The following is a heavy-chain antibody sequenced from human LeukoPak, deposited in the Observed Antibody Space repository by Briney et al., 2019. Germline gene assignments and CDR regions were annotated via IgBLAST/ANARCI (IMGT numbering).Heavy chain of an antibody. CDR3: AAPGSYFAGS. CDR2: INPNSGGT. V-gene: IGHV1-2*06. J-gene: IGHJ4*02. D-gene: IGHD1-26*01. CDR1: GYTFTGYY. Sequence: ASVKVSCKASGYTFTGYYMHWVRQAPGQALEWMGRINPNSGGTNYAQKFQGRVTMTRDTSISAAYMELSRLRSDDTAVYYCAAPGSYFAGSWGQGTLVTVSS.